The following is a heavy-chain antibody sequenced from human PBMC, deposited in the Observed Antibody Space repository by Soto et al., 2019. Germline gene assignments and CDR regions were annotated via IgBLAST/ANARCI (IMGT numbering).Heavy chain of an antibody. V-gene: IGHV4-34*01. CDR1: CGSFSGYY. Sequence: SETLSLTCAVYCGSFSGYYWSWIRQPPGKGLEWIGEINHSGSTNYNPSLKSRVTISVDTSKNQFSLKLSSVTAADTAVYYCARVTPTYSSGWHRAIYYMDVWGKGTTVTVSS. D-gene: IGHD6-19*01. CDR2: INHSGST. J-gene: IGHJ6*03. CDR3: ARVTPTYSSGWHRAIYYMDV.